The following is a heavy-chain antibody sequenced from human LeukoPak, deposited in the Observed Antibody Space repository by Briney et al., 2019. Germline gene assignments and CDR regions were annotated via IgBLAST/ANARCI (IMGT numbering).Heavy chain of an antibody. J-gene: IGHJ4*02. CDR2: ISAYNGNT. Sequence: ASVKVSCKASGYTFTSYGISWVRRAPGQGLEWMGWISAYNGNTNYAQKLQGRVTMTTDTSTSTAYMELRSLGSDDTAVYYCARDSPQRYSSGPPGYWGQGTLVTVSS. V-gene: IGHV1-18*01. CDR3: ARDSPQRYSSGPPGY. CDR1: GYTFTSYG. D-gene: IGHD6-19*01.